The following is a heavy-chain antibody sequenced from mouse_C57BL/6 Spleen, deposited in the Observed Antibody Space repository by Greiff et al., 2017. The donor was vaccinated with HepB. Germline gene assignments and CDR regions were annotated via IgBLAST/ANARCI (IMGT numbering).Heavy chain of an antibody. CDR3: ARGDYYGSRGAY. V-gene: IGHV1-64*01. CDR1: GYTFTSYW. D-gene: IGHD1-1*01. CDR2: IHPDSGST. J-gene: IGHJ3*01. Sequence: QVQLQQPGAELVKPGASVKLSCKASGYTFTSYWMHWVKQRPGQGLEWIGMIHPDSGSTNYNEKFKSKATLTVDKSSSTAYMQLSSLTSEASAVYYCARGDYYGSRGAYWGQGTLVTVSA.